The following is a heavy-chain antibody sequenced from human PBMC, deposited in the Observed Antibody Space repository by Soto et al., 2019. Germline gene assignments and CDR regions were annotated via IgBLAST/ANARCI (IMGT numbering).Heavy chain of an antibody. Sequence: GGSLRLSCAASGFTFDDYAMHWVRQAPGKGLEWVSGISWNSGSIGYADSVKGRFTISRDNAKNSLYLQMNSLRAEDTALYYCYAFDIWXQGTMVTVS. J-gene: IGHJ3*02. CDR3: YAFDI. CDR1: GFTFDDYA. CDR2: ISWNSGSI. V-gene: IGHV3-9*01.